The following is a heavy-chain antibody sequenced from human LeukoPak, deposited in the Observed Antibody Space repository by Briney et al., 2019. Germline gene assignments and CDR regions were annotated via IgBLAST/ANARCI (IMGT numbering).Heavy chain of an antibody. J-gene: IGHJ4*02. D-gene: IGHD6-19*01. CDR2: INHSGST. CDR3: ARVLYSSGWYEYYFDY. V-gene: IGHV4-34*01. CDR1: GGSFSGYY. Sequence: SETLSLTCAVYGGSFSGYYWSWIRQPPGKGLEWIGEINHSGSTNYNPSLKSRVTISVDTSKNQSSLKLSSVTAADTAVYYCARVLYSSGWYEYYFDYWGQGTLVTVSS.